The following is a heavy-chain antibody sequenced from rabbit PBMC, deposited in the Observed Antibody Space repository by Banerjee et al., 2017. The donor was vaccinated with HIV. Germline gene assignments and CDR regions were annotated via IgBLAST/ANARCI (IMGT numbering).Heavy chain of an antibody. CDR3: ARGYAGYGYGIDL. CDR1: GFDFSSNA. V-gene: IGHV1S40*01. D-gene: IGHD6-1*01. Sequence: QSLEESGGGLVQPEGSLTLTCTASGFDFSSNAMCWVRQAPGKGLEWVACIYPGSSGSTYYASWAKGRFTISKTSSTTVTLQMTSLTAADTATYFCARGYAGYGYGIDLWGQGTLVTVS. CDR2: IYPGSSGST. J-gene: IGHJ4*01.